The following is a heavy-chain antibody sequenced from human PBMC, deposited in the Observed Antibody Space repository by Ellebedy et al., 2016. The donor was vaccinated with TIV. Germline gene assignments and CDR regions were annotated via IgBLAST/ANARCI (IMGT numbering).Heavy chain of an antibody. V-gene: IGHV3-7*01. CDR3: ARDGKWLLDY. Sequence: GESLKISXAASGFTFSSHWMTWVRQAPGKGLEWVANIKQDGSDLNYVGSVTGRFTISRDNAKSTLYLQMSSLREEDTAMYFCARDGKWLLDYWGQGTLVTVSS. CDR2: IKQDGSDL. J-gene: IGHJ4*02. CDR1: GFTFSSHW. D-gene: IGHD3-22*01.